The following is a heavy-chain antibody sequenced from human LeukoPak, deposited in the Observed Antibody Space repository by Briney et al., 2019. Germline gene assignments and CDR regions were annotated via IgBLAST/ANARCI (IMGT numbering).Heavy chain of an antibody. CDR2: IYDSGTT. D-gene: IGHD6-19*01. J-gene: IGHJ4*02. Sequence: GGSLRLSCAASGFTFSSYSMNWVRQAPGKGLEWVSVIYDSGTTYYADSVKGRFLIFRDTSKNTVDLQMNSLRVEDTAVYYCAGRRSSGWYAYWGQGTLVTVSS. CDR3: AGRRSSGWYAY. V-gene: IGHV3-53*01. CDR1: GFTFSSYS.